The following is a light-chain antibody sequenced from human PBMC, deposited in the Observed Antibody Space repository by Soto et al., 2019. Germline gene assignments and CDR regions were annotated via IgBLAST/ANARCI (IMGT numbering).Light chain of an antibody. CDR2: RNN. Sequence: QSVLTQPPSASGTPGQRVTISCSGSSSNIGSEYVVWYQHLPGTAPKLLIYRNNQLPSGVPDRFAGSKSGTSASLAIRGLRSEDEADYYCAARDDSLSGHWVFGGGTKLTVL. V-gene: IGLV1-47*01. J-gene: IGLJ3*02. CDR1: SSNIGSEY. CDR3: AARDDSLSGHWV.